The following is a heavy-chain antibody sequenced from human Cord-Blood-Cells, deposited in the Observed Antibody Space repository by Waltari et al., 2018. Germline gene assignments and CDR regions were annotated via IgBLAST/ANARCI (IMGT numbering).Heavy chain of an antibody. CDR2: ISYDGSNK. D-gene: IGHD4-17*01. J-gene: IGHJ3*02. V-gene: IGHV3-30*04. CDR1: GYTFTSYA. Sequence: QVQLVQSGAEVKKPGASVKVSCKASGYTFTSYAMHWVRQAPGKGLEWVAVISYDGSNKYYADSVKGRFTISRDNSKTALYLQMNSLRAEDTAVYYCARDTRYGGNSGAFDIWGQGTMVTVSS. CDR3: ARDTRYGGNSGAFDI.